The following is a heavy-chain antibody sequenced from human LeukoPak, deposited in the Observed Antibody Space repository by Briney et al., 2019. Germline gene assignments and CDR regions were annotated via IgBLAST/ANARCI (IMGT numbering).Heavy chain of an antibody. CDR2: IYPGDSDT. D-gene: IGHD5-12*01. Sequence: PGESLKISCKGSGYSFTSYWIGWVRQMRGKDLEWMEIIYPGDSDTRYSPSFQGQVTISADKSISTAYLQWSSLKASDTAMYYCARQITSGYDTNWFDPWGQGTLVTVSS. J-gene: IGHJ5*02. CDR3: ARQITSGYDTNWFDP. V-gene: IGHV5-51*01. CDR1: GYSFTSYW.